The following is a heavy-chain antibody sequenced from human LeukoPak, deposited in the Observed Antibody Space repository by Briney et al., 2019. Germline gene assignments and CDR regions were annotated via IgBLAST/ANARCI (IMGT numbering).Heavy chain of an antibody. CDR1: GFTFSSYG. D-gene: IGHD3-22*01. V-gene: IGHV3-30*18. Sequence: GGSLRLSCAASGFTFSSYGMHWVRQAPGKGLEWVAVISHDGSNKYYADSVKGRFTISRDNSKNTLYLQMNSLRPEDTAVYYCANENYFDTSGYIDNWGQGALVTVSS. CDR3: ANENYFDTSGYIDN. J-gene: IGHJ4*02. CDR2: ISHDGSNK.